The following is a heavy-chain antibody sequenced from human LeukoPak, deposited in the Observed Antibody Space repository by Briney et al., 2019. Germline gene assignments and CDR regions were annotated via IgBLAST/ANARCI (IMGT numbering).Heavy chain of an antibody. D-gene: IGHD3-10*01. CDR2: VYYSGST. CDR1: GGSISSYY. Sequence: PSETLSLTCTVSGGSISSYYWTWIRQPAGKALEWIGYVYYSGSTNYNPSLKSRVTISVDTSKSQFSLKLTSVTAADTAVYYCARGGGSGRGNWFDPWGQGSLVIVSS. CDR3: ARGGGSGRGNWFDP. J-gene: IGHJ5*02. V-gene: IGHV4-59*01.